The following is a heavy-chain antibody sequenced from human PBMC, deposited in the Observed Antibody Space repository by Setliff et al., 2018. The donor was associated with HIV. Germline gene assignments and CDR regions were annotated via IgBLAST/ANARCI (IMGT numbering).Heavy chain of an antibody. Sequence: PGGSLRLSCAASGFTFSSYAMTWVRQAPGMGLEWVSRISGSGDSTYYADSVKGRFTISRDKSRYTLYMQMNSLKAEDTAIYYCARAGYYRFDYWGQGTLVTVSS. J-gene: IGHJ4*02. V-gene: IGHV3-23*01. CDR1: GFTFSSYA. D-gene: IGHD3-9*01. CDR3: ARAGYYRFDY. CDR2: ISGSGDST.